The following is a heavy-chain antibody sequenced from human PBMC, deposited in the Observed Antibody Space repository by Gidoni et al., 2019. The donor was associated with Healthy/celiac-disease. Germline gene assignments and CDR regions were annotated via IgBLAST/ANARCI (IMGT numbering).Heavy chain of an antibody. CDR3: ARSAGPHYGDYGFNY. CDR1: GGSISSYY. V-gene: IGHV4-59*01. CDR2: IYYSGST. J-gene: IGHJ4*02. Sequence: QVQLQASGPGLVKPSETLSLTCTVSGGSISSYYWSWIRQPPVKGLEWIGYIYYSGSTNYNPSLKGRVTISVDTSKNPFSLKLSSVTAADTAVYYCARSAGPHYGDYGFNYWGQGTLVTVSS. D-gene: IGHD4-17*01.